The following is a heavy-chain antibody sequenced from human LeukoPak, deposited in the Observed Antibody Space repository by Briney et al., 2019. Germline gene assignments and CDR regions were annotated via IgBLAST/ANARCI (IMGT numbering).Heavy chain of an antibody. CDR3: ATEYYYGSGKSFDY. CDR2: MNPNSGNT. J-gene: IGHJ4*02. V-gene: IGHV1-8*01. Sequence: ASVKVSCKASGYPFSTYDINWVRQATGQGLEWVGWMNPNSGNTGYAQKFQGRVTMTRNTSISTAYMELSSLRSEDTAVYYCATEYYYGSGKSFDYWGQGTLVTVSS. D-gene: IGHD3-10*01. CDR1: GYPFSTYD.